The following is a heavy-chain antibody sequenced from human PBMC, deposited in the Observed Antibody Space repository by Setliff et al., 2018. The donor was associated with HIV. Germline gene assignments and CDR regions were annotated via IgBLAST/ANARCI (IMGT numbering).Heavy chain of an antibody. D-gene: IGHD6-13*01. CDR1: GGSISSSSYY. CDR2: IYYSGST. Sequence: TSETLSLTCTVSGGSISSSSYYWGWIRQPPGKGLEWIGSIYYSGSTYYNPSLKSRVTISVDTSKNQFSLKLSSVTAADTAVYYCARGVSSWYPLFDYWGQGTLVTVSS. J-gene: IGHJ4*02. V-gene: IGHV4-39*07. CDR3: ARGVSSWYPLFDY.